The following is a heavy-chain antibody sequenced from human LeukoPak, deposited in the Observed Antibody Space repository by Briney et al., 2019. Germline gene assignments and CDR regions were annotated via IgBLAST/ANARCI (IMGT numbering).Heavy chain of an antibody. Sequence: SAKVSCKASGDTFSSYAISWVRQAPGQGLEWMGELIPIFGTANYAQKFQGRVTITADKSTSTAYMELSSVRSEDTAVYYCARVQLGYCSSTSCYGYDYWGQGTLVTVSS. V-gene: IGHV1-69*06. J-gene: IGHJ4*02. D-gene: IGHD2-2*01. CDR3: ARVQLGYCSSTSCYGYDY. CDR2: LIPIFGTA. CDR1: GDTFSSYA.